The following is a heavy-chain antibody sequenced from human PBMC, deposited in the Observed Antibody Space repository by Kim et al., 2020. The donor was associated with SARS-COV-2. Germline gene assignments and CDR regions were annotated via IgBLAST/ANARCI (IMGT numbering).Heavy chain of an antibody. CDR1: GGSFSGYY. CDR3: ARSGSSSGYSSSWINHYFDY. Sequence: SETLSLTCAVYGGSFSGYYWSWIRQPPGKGLEWIGEINHSGSTNYNPSLKSRVTISVDTSKNQFSLKLSSVTAADTAVYYCARSGSSSGYSSSWINHYFDYWGQGTLVTVSS. D-gene: IGHD6-13*01. J-gene: IGHJ4*02. V-gene: IGHV4-34*01. CDR2: INHSGST.